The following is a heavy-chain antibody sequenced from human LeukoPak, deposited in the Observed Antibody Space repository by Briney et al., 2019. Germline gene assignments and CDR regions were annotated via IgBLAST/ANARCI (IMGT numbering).Heavy chain of an antibody. J-gene: IGHJ4*02. CDR3: ARSSNGVYIQ. Sequence: LPGGSLRLSCVAPGFTFRNYYMHWVRQVPGEGLVWVSRISGDGSSIFYADSVKGRFTISRDNAKNSLYVQMNSLRADDSAVYYCARSSNGVYIQWGQGTLVTVSS. CDR2: ISGDGSSI. V-gene: IGHV3-74*01. D-gene: IGHD2-8*01. CDR1: GFTFRNYY.